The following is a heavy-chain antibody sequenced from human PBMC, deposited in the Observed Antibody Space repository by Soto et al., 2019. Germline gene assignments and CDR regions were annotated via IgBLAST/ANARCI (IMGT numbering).Heavy chain of an antibody. V-gene: IGHV3-30-3*01. CDR2: ISYDGSNK. J-gene: IGHJ6*02. D-gene: IGHD2-2*01. CDR3: ARVHDYCSSTSCYLAYYYYGMDV. CDR1: GFTFSSYA. Sequence: QVQLVESGGGVVQPGRSLRLSCAASGFTFSSYAMHWVRQAPGKGLEWVAVISYDGSNKYYADSVKGRFTISRDNSKNTLYLQMNSLRAEDTAVYCCARVHDYCSSTSCYLAYYYYGMDVWGQGTTVTVSS.